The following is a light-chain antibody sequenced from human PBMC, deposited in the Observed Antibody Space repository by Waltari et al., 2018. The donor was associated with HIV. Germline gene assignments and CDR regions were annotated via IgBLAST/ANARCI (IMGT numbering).Light chain of an antibody. Sequence: QSVLTQPPSVSGAPGQRVTISCTGSSPKIGAGYDVHWSQQLPGTAPTLLIYGTNNRPSGVPDRFSGSKSGTSASLAITGLQAEDEAEYYCQSYDSSLSGWVVFGGGTKVTVL. V-gene: IGLV1-40*01. CDR1: SPKIGAGYD. CDR2: GTN. J-gene: IGLJ2*01. CDR3: QSYDSSLSGWVV.